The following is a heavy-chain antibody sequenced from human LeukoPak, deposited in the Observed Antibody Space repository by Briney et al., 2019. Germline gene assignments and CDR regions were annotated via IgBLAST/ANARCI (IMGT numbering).Heavy chain of an antibody. J-gene: IGHJ6*03. D-gene: IGHD3-10*01. Sequence: GASVKVSCKASGYTFTSYYMHWVRQATGQGLEWMGWMNPNSGNTGYAQKFQGRVTMTRNTSISTAYMELSSLRSEDTAVYYCARELRAVTYYYYYMDVWGKGTTVTVSS. CDR1: GYTFTSYY. CDR3: ARELRAVTYYYYYMDV. V-gene: IGHV1-8*02. CDR2: MNPNSGNT.